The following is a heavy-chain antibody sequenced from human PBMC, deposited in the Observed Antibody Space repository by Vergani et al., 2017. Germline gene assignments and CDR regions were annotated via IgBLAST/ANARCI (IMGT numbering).Heavy chain of an antibody. CDR3: ARMEYHYYYMDV. D-gene: IGHD3-3*01. CDR1: GGSVSSGSYY. J-gene: IGHJ6*03. V-gene: IGHV4-61*10. Sequence: QVQLQESGPGLVKPSETLSLTCTVSGGSVSSGSYYWSWIRQPAGKGLEWIGYIYYSGSTNYNPSLKSRVTISVDTSKNQFSLKLSSVTAADTAVYYCARMEYHYYYMDVWGKGTTVTVSS. CDR2: IYYSGST.